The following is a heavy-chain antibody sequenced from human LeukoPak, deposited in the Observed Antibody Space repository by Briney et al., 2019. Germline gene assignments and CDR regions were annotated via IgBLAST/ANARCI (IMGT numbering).Heavy chain of an antibody. V-gene: IGHV1-69*01. J-gene: IGHJ4*02. Sequence: GSSVKVSCKASGGTFSSYAISWVRQAPGQGLEWMGGIIPIFGTANYAQKFQGRVTITADESTSTAYMELSSLRSEDTAVYYCATNLNGGFGELLPFDYWGQGTLVTVSS. D-gene: IGHD3-10*01. CDR2: IIPIFGTA. CDR1: GGTFSSYA. CDR3: ATNLNGGFGELLPFDY.